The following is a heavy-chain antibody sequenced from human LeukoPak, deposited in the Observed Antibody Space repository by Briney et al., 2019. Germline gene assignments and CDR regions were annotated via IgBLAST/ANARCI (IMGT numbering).Heavy chain of an antibody. CDR2: INHSGST. Sequence: SETLSLTCAVYGGSFSGYYWSWIRQPPGKGLEWIGEINHSGSTNYNPSLKSRVTISVDTSKNQFSLKLSSVTAADTAVYYCARGVSGFSRRNWFDPWGQGTLVTVSP. CDR1: GGSFSGYY. J-gene: IGHJ5*02. D-gene: IGHD5-12*01. CDR3: ARGVSGFSRRNWFDP. V-gene: IGHV4-34*01.